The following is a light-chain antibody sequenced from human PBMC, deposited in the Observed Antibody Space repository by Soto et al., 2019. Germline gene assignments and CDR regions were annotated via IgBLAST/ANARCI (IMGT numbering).Light chain of an antibody. CDR2: DAS. Sequence: IQVTPSPPTLSASVGEGVTITFRASQTISTWMAWYQQKPGKAPKLLIYDASSLESGVPTRFSGSGSGTEFTLTISSLQPDDFATYYCQQYNSYSPFGQGTRLEIK. J-gene: IGKJ5*01. V-gene: IGKV1-5*01. CDR3: QQYNSYSP. CDR1: QTISTW.